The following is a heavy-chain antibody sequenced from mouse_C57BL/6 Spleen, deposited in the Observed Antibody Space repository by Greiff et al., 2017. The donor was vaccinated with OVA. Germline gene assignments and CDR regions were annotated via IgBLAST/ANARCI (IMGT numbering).Heavy chain of an antibody. J-gene: IGHJ3*01. CDR3: ARSGHDGYLAWFAY. CDR2: IDPSDSYT. CDR1: GYTFTSYW. V-gene: IGHV1-69*01. Sequence: QVQLQQPGAELVMPGASVKLSCKASGYTFTSYWMHWVKQRPGQGLEWIGEIDPSDSYTNYNQKFKDKATLTVDKSSSTAYMQLSSLTSEDSAVYYCARSGHDGYLAWFAYWGQGTLVTVSA. D-gene: IGHD2-3*01.